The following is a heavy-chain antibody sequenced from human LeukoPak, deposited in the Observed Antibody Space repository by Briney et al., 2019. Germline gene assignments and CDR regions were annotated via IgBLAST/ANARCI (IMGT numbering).Heavy chain of an antibody. Sequence: GRSLRLSSAASGFTFSRFGMHWVRQAPGKGLEWMAVISYDGSDKYYGDSVKGRFTISRDNSKNTLYLQLNSLRPEDTAVYYCANDGAYYDSNTDAFDIWGQGTMVTVSS. CDR2: ISYDGSDK. J-gene: IGHJ3*02. CDR3: ANDGAYYDSNTDAFDI. D-gene: IGHD3-22*01. CDR1: GFTFSRFG. V-gene: IGHV3-30*18.